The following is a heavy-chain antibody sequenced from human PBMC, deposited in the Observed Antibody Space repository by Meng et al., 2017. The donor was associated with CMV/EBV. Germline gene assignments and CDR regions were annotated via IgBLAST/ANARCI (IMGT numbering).Heavy chain of an antibody. CDR3: ARGPMVRGVIGYYYYGMDV. J-gene: IGHJ6*02. V-gene: IGHV4-30-4*08. CDR2: IYYRGST. Sequence: SETLSLTCTVSGGSISSGAYYWSWIRQPPGKGLEWIRYIYYRGSTYYNPSLKSRVTISVDTSKNQFSLKLSSVTAADTAVYYCARGPMVRGVIGYYYYGMDVWGQGTTVTVSS. CDR1: GGSISSGAYY. D-gene: IGHD3-10*01.